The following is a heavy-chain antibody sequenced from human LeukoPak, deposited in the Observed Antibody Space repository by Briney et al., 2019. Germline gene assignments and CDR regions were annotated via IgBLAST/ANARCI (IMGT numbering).Heavy chain of an antibody. J-gene: IGHJ4*02. CDR3: AGANFDWLLPLGGSFDY. V-gene: IGHV1-69*13. CDR1: GGTFSSYA. Sequence: GASVKVSCKASGGTFSSYAISWVRQAPGQGLEWMGGIIPIFGTANYAQKFQGRVTITADESTSTAYMELSSLRSEDTAVYYCAGANFDWLLPLGGSFDYWGQGTLVTVSS. CDR2: IIPIFGTA. D-gene: IGHD3-9*01.